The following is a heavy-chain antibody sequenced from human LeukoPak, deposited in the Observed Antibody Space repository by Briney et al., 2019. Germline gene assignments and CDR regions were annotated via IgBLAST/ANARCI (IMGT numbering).Heavy chain of an antibody. V-gene: IGHV3-23*01. CDR1: GFTFTNYA. Sequence: GGSLRLSCVASGFTFTNYAMSWVRQAPGKGLEWVSVISGSDGSTNSADSVKGRFTISRDNSKNTLYLQMNSLRAEDTAVYYCARDNGGGGKYYYYYYIDVWGKGTTVTVSS. J-gene: IGHJ6*03. CDR3: ARDNGGGGKYYYYYYIDV. CDR2: ISGSDGST. D-gene: IGHD3-16*01.